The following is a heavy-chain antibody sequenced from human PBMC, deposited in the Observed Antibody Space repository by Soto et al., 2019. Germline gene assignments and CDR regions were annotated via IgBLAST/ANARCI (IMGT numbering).Heavy chain of an antibody. V-gene: IGHV3-33*08. CDR3: ATNWGWFDY. J-gene: IGHJ4*02. Sequence: GGSLRLSCAPSGFTLSSYSMSWVRQAPGKGLEWVAAIWYDGSNKYYADSVKGRFTISRDNSKNTLYLQMNSLRSEDTAVYYCATNWGWFDYWGQGTLVTVSS. D-gene: IGHD7-27*01. CDR1: GFTLSSYS. CDR2: IWYDGSNK.